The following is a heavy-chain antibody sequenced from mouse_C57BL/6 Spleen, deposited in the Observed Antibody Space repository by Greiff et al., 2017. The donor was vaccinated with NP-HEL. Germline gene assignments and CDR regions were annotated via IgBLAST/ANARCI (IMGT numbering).Heavy chain of an antibody. CDR3: AREVSTVVARGGYFDV. Sequence: QVQLQQSGAELARPGASVKLSCKASGYTFTSYGISWVKQRTGQGLEWIGEIYPRSGNPYYHEKFKGKATLTADKSSSTAYMELSSLTSEDSAVYFCAREVSTVVARGGYFDVWGTGTTVTVSS. CDR1: GYTFTSYG. V-gene: IGHV1-81*01. D-gene: IGHD1-1*01. CDR2: IYPRSGNP. J-gene: IGHJ1*03.